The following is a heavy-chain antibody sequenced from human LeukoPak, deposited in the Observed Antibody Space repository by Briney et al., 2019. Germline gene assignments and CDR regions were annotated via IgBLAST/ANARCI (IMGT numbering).Heavy chain of an antibody. J-gene: IGHJ4*02. V-gene: IGHV4-4*07. Sequence: SETLSLTCTVSGDSFYSYFWSWIRQPAGKGLEWIGRIYTSGSTNYNPSLKSRVTMSVDTSKNQFSLKLSSVTAADTAVYYCARGGGYCSSTSCYQIDYWGQGTLVTVSS. CDR3: ARGGGYCSSTSCYQIDY. D-gene: IGHD2-2*01. CDR1: GDSFYSYF. CDR2: IYTSGST.